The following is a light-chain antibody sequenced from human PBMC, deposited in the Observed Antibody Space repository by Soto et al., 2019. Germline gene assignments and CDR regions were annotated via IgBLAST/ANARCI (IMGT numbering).Light chain of an antibody. CDR1: QAINTS. CDR2: LAS. Sequence: DIQMTQSPSSLSVSVGDAITITCRASQAINTSLSWFQQKPGKAPKLLIYLASSLETGVPSRFSGSGSGTYFTLTISSLQPEDFATYYCQQSHSSPPTFGQGTRVEIK. V-gene: IGKV1-39*01. J-gene: IGKJ1*01. CDR3: QQSHSSPPT.